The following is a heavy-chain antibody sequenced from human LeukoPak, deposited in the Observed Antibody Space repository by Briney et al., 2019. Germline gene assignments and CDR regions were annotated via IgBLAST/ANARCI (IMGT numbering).Heavy chain of an antibody. D-gene: IGHD5-12*01. J-gene: IGHJ4*02. CDR2: INANNGNT. Sequence: ASVKVSCKASGYSFTSYGISWVRQAPGQGLEWMGWINANNGNTNYARKFQGRVTLTTDTSTSTAYMEMRSLRSDDTAVFYCARGLGSGVATVSDWGQGTLVTVSS. CDR1: GYSFTSYG. V-gene: IGHV1-18*01. CDR3: ARGLGSGVATVSD.